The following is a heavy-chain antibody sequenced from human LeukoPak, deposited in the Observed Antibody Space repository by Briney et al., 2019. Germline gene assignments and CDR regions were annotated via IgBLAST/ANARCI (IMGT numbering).Heavy chain of an antibody. CDR2: ISYDGSNK. CDR1: GFTFSSYA. Sequence: PGGSLRLSCAASGFTFSSYAMHWVRQAPGKGLEWVAVISYDGSNKYYADSVKGRFTISRDNSKNTLYLQMNSLRAEDMAVYYCAREIDGFDYWGQGTLVTVSS. J-gene: IGHJ4*02. CDR3: AREIDGFDY. V-gene: IGHV3-30*04. D-gene: IGHD2-8*01.